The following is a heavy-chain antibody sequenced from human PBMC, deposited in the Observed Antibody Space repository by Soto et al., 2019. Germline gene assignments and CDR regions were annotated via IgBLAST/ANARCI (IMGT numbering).Heavy chain of an antibody. V-gene: IGHV1-3*01. CDR3: ARSPLRGIITMIVVVTYKFDY. Sequence: QVQLVQSGAEVKKPGASVKVSCKASGYTFTSYAMHWVRQAPGQRLEWMGWINAGNGNTKYSQKFQGRVTITRDTSASTAYMELSSLRSEDTAVYYCARSPLRGIITMIVVVTYKFDYWGQGTLVTVSS. CDR2: INAGNGNT. D-gene: IGHD3-22*01. J-gene: IGHJ4*02. CDR1: GYTFTSYA.